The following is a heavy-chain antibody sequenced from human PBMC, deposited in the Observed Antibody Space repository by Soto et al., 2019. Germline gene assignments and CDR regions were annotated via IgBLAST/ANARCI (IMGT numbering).Heavy chain of an antibody. CDR2: IGTAGDT. CDR1: GFTFSSYD. V-gene: IGHV3-13*01. D-gene: IGHD6-19*01. Sequence: PGGSLRRSCAASGFTFSSYDIHWVRQATGKGLEWVSAIGTAGDTYYPGSVKGRFTISRENAKNSLYLQMNSLRAGDTAVYYCARTPYSSGWPFDYWGQGTLVTVSS. J-gene: IGHJ4*02. CDR3: ARTPYSSGWPFDY.